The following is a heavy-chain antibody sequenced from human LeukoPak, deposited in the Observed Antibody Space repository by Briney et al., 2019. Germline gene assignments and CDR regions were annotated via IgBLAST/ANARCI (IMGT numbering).Heavy chain of an antibody. CDR2: IENRGTP. J-gene: IGHJ4*02. D-gene: IGHD2-15*01. CDR3: ASGLKDRLESYYFDY. CDR1: GGSIDSSDSF. V-gene: IGHV4-30-4*08. Sequence: SETLSLTCNVSGGSIDSSDSFWGWIRQSPGKGLEWMGHIENRGTPHYSPTLKSRLTISIDTSKNQFSLHLRSVTAADTAVYYCASGLKDRLESYYFDYWGQGTLVTVSS.